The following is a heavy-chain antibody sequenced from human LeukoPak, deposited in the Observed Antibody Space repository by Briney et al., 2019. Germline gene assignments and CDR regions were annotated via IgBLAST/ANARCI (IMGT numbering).Heavy chain of an antibody. Sequence: GGSLRLSCAVSGITLSNYGMSWVRQAPGKGLEWVAGISDSGGRTNCADSVKGRFTISRDNPKNTLYLQMNSLRAEDTAVYFCAKRGVVIRVILVGFHKEAYYFDSWGQGALVTVPS. V-gene: IGHV3-23*01. CDR3: AKRGVVIRVILVGFHKEAYYFDS. CDR2: ISDSGGRT. J-gene: IGHJ4*02. CDR1: GITLSNYG. D-gene: IGHD3-22*01.